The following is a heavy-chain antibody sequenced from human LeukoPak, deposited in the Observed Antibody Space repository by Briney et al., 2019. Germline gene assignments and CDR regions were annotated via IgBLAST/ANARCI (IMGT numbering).Heavy chain of an antibody. CDR2: INPSGGST. V-gene: IGHV1-46*01. Sequence: GASVKVFCKASGYTFTSYYMHWVPQAPGQGLEGMGIINPSGGSTSYAQKFQGRVTMTRDTSTSTVYMELSSLRSEDTAVYYCARENIVVVPAAHEYYFDYWGQGTLVTVSS. CDR3: ARENIVVVPAAHEYYFDY. J-gene: IGHJ4*02. D-gene: IGHD2-2*01. CDR1: GYTFTSYY.